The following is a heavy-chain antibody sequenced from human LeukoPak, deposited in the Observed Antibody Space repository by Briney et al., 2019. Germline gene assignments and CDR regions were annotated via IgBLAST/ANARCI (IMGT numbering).Heavy chain of an antibody. J-gene: IGHJ4*02. D-gene: IGHD3-22*01. CDR2: INPNSGGT. Sequence: ASVKVSCKASGYTFTGYYMHWVRQAPGQGLEWMGWINPNSGGTNYAQKFQGRVTMTRDTSISTAYMELSRLRSDDTAVYYCARKETYYFKSSGYDSFDYGAQEPRATVP. V-gene: IGHV1-2*02. CDR1: GYTFTGYY. CDR3: ARKETYYFKSSGYDSFDY.